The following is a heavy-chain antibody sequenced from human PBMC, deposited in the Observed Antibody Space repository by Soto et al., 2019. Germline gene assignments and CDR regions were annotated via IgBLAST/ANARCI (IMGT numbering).Heavy chain of an antibody. D-gene: IGHD6-13*01. CDR3: ARQGSNTWAF. V-gene: IGHV5-51*01. Sequence: GESLKISCKGSGDNFNTYWIAWVRQMPGKGLECMGIIFPRDSDIRYSPCSQGQVTISADTSISTAYLQWSSLKASDTAIYYCARQGSNTWAFWGQGTLVTVSS. J-gene: IGHJ4*02. CDR1: GDNFNTYW. CDR2: IFPRDSDI.